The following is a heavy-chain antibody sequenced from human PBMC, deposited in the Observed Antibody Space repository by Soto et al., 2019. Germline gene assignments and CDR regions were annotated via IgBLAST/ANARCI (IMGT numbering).Heavy chain of an antibody. D-gene: IGHD5-18*01. CDR3: ARDFYGGYTYGPGDY. Sequence: PRWSLRLSCSASVFMFSAYWMSWVRQAPGKGLEWVANIHGDGGKIYYVDSVKGRFTISRDNAKRSLYLQMNSLRAEDTAVYYCARDFYGGYTYGPGDYWGQGALVTVSS. V-gene: IGHV3-7*01. CDR1: VFMFSAYW. J-gene: IGHJ4*02. CDR2: IHGDGGKI.